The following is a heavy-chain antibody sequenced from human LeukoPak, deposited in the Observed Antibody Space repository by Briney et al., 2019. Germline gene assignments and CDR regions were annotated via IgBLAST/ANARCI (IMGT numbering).Heavy chain of an antibody. CDR3: AREVVTQAIYSGYDAFEI. D-gene: IGHD5-12*01. CDR2: ISSSGSDI. V-gene: IGHV3-11*04. CDR1: GFTFSDYY. Sequence: GGSLRLSCAASGFTFSDYYMSWIRQAPGKGLEWISYISSSGSDIYYADSVKGRFTISSDKATNSVYLQMNSLRAEDTAVYYCAREVVTQAIYSGYDAFEIWGQGTMVTVSS. J-gene: IGHJ3*02.